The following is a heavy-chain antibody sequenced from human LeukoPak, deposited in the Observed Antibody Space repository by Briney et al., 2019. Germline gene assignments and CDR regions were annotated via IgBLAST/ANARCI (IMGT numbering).Heavy chain of an antibody. CDR2: IGSDNKP. CDR1: GFTFSAYA. V-gene: IGHV3-23*01. J-gene: IGHJ4*02. CDR3: VRDIDSSRLTPSDY. D-gene: IGHD3-22*01. Sequence: PGGSLRLSCEASGFTFSAYAMTWVRQAPGKGLEWVSSIGSDNKPHYSESVKGRFAISRDNSKSMLFLQLNSLRAEDTAVYYCVRDIDSSRLTPSDYWGQGTLVTVSS.